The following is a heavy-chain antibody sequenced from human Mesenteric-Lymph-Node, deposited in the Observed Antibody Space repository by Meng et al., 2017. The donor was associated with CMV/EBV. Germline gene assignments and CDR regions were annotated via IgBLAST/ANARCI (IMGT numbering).Heavy chain of an antibody. V-gene: IGHV3-21*06. CDR2: ISGSSSFM. Sequence: GESLKISCAASGFPFNSYTFNWVRQAPGRGLEWVASISGSSSFMFYADSVKGRFNISRDNAKNSLYLQMNSLRAEDTAVYYCARDGGSGSYGDYYYGLDAWGQGTTVTVSS. CDR3: ARDGGSGSYGDYYYGLDA. D-gene: IGHD3-10*01. CDR1: GFPFNSYT. J-gene: IGHJ6*02.